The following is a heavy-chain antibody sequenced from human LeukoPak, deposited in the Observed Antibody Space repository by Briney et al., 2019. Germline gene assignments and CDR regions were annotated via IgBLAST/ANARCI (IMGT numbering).Heavy chain of an antibody. CDR3: ARGVEPLAANTLAY. CDR2: LYSDGNT. J-gene: IGHJ4*02. V-gene: IGHV3-53*01. Sequence: GGSLRLSCAASGFTFSSYSMTWVRQAPGKGLEWVSVLYSDGNTKYADSVQGRFTISRDNSKNTLYLEMNSLSPDDTAVYYCARGVEPLAANTLAYWGQGTLVTVSS. CDR1: GFTFSSYS. D-gene: IGHD1-14*01.